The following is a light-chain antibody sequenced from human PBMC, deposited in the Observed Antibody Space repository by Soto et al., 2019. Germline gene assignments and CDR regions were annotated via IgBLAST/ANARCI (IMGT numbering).Light chain of an antibody. CDR3: QQYGDSPQT. Sequence: IMLTQSPGTLSLSQGERATLSCRASQSVGSSLSWYQQKPGQAPRLLFYGASNRATAIPDRFSGSGFGTDFTLTITRLEPEDFAVYYCQQYGDSPQTFGPGTKVDI. V-gene: IGKV3-20*01. CDR1: QSVGSS. J-gene: IGKJ1*01. CDR2: GAS.